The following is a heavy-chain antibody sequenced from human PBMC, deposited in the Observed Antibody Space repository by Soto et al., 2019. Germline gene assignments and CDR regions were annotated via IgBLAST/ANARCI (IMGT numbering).Heavy chain of an antibody. Sequence: GASVKVSCKASGGTFSSYAISWVRQAPGQGLEWMGGIIPIFGTANYAQKFQGRVTITADESTSTAYMELSSLRSEDTAVYYCARTRTIFGHHNWFDPWGQGTLVTVSS. CDR3: ARTRTIFGHHNWFDP. V-gene: IGHV1-69*13. CDR2: IIPIFGTA. CDR1: GGTFSSYA. J-gene: IGHJ5*02. D-gene: IGHD3-3*01.